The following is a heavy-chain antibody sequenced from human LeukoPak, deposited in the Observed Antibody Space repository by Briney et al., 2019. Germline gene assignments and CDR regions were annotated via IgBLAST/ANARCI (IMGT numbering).Heavy chain of an antibody. CDR1: GYTFTSYG. CDR3: ARGGSSGWPPIYYYYYYMDV. D-gene: IGHD6-19*01. V-gene: IGHV1-18*01. Sequence: ASVKVSCKASGYTFTSYGISWVRQAPGQGLEWMGWISAYNGNTNYAQKLQGRVTMTRNTSISTAYMELSSLRSEDTAVYYCARGGSSGWPPIYYYYYYMDVWGKGTTVTISS. J-gene: IGHJ6*03. CDR2: ISAYNGNT.